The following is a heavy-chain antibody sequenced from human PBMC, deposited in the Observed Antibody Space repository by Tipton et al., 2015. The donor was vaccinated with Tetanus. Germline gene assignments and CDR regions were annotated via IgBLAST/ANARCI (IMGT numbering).Heavy chain of an antibody. J-gene: IGHJ4*02. CDR2: IYSYNGNT. Sequence: TLSLTCTVSGGSISSGIFYWDWIRQTPGKGLEWIGNIYSYNGNTLQNPSLQSRVTISLDKSKNQFSLKLRSVTAADTAVYYCAGANYDFPKKGPFDSWGPGSLVIVSS. V-gene: IGHV4-39*07. CDR1: GGSISSGIFY. D-gene: IGHD3-3*01. CDR3: AGANYDFPKKGPFDS.